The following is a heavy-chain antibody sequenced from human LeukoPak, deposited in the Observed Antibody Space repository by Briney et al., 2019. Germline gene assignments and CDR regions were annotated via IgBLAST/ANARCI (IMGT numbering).Heavy chain of an antibody. J-gene: IGHJ5*02. V-gene: IGHV1-69*06. Sequence: GSSVKVSCKASGGTFSSYVISWVRQAPGQGLEWMGGIIPIFGTANYAQKFQGRVTITADKSTSTAYMELSSLRSEDTAVYYCVRILGHDWFDPWGQGTLVTVSS. CDR1: GGTFSSYV. CDR3: VRILGHDWFDP. CDR2: IIPIFGTA. D-gene: IGHD7-27*01.